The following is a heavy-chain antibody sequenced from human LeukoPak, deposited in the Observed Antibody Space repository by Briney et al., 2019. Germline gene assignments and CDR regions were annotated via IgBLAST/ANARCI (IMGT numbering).Heavy chain of an antibody. CDR2: IYYSGST. J-gene: IGHJ4*02. CDR1: GDSISSSNCY. Sequence: SETLSLTCTVSGDSISSSNCYWGWIRQPPGKGLEWIGSIYYSGSTYYNPSLKSRVTISVDTSKNQFSLNLSSVTVADTAIYYCARVYIYGRSYFDYWGQGTLVTVSS. CDR3: ARVYIYGRSYFDY. V-gene: IGHV4-39*07. D-gene: IGHD5-18*01.